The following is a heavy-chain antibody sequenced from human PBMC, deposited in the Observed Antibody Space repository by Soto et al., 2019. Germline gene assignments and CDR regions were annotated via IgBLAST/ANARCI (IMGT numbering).Heavy chain of an antibody. D-gene: IGHD4-4*01. CDR3: ARDSYTRY. J-gene: IGHJ4*02. CDR1: GFIVSTSY. Sequence: PGGSLRLSCAASGFIVSTSYMSWVRQAPGKGLEWASIIYNDGSTYYADSVKGRFTVSRDDSKNTLYLEILSLRAEDTAVYYCARDSYTRYWGQGTLVTVSS. CDR2: IYNDGST. V-gene: IGHV3-66*01.